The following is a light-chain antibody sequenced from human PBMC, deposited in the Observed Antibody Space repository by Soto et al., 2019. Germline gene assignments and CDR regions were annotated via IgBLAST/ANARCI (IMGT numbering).Light chain of an antibody. J-gene: IGLJ3*02. CDR2: DVI. Sequence: QYVLTQPRSVSGSPGQSITLSCDGSTSDVGAYNLVSWYQQHPGEAPKLMIYDVIKRPSGVPYRFSGSKSGNTASLTISGLQADDEADYYCCSYAGNFIWVFGGGTKLTVL. CDR3: CSYAGNFIWV. CDR1: TSDVGAYNL. V-gene: IGLV2-11*01.